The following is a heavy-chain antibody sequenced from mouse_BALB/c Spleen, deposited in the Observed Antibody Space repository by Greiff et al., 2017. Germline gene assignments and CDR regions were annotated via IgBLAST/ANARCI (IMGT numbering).Heavy chain of an antibody. CDR3: ARSYLRGAMDY. Sequence: QVQLKQSGAELVRPGTSVKVSCKASGYAFTNYLIEWVKQRPGQGLEWIGVINPGSGGTNYNEKFKGKATLTADKSSSTAYMQLSSLTSDDSAVYFCARSYLRGAMDYWGQGTSVTVSS. D-gene: IGHD5-1-1*01. CDR2: INPGSGGT. J-gene: IGHJ4*01. V-gene: IGHV1-54*03. CDR1: GYAFTNYL.